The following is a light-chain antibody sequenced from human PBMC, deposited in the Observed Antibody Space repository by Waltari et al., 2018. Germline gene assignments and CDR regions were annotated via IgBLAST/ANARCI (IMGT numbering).Light chain of an antibody. J-gene: IGKJ1*01. CDR1: QSVLSTSTGKSY. CDR3: QQYYDTPWT. V-gene: IGKV4-1*01. CDR2: WAS. Sequence: DIVMAQSPDSLAVSLGERATINCGSSQSVLSTSTGKSYLAWYQQKPGQPPKLLIYWASTRESGVPDRFSGSGSGTDFTLTISSLQAEDVVVYYCQQYYDTPWTFGQGTKVEIK.